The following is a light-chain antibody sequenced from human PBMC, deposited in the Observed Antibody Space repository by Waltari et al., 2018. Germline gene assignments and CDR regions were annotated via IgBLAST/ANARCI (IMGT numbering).Light chain of an antibody. CDR3: ATWDTSLSAVV. CDR2: DNY. CDR1: TSNIGKNE. V-gene: IGLV1-51*01. J-gene: IGLJ3*02. Sequence: QSVLTQSPSVSADPGQKVTISCSGSTSNIGKNEVSWYQHPPGTAPRLLITDNYTRPSGIPDRFSASKSGTSATLGITGLQTGDEADYYCATWDTSLSAVVFGGGTKLTVL.